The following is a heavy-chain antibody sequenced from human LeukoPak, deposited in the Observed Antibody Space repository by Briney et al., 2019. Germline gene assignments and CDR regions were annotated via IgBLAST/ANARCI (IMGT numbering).Heavy chain of an antibody. V-gene: IGHV4-39*01. J-gene: IGHJ4*02. CDR3: ARNGRYCSGGSCGPDY. CDR2: IYYSGST. CDR1: GGSISRSSYY. D-gene: IGHD2-15*01. Sequence: PSETLSLTCTVSGGSISRSSYYWGWIRQPPGKGLEWIGSIYYSGSTYYNPSLKSRVTISVDTSKNQFSLKLSPVTAADTAVYYCARNGRYCSGGSCGPDYWGQGTLVTVSS.